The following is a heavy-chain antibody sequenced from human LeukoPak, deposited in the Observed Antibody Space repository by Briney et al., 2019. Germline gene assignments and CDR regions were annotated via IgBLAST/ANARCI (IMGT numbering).Heavy chain of an antibody. CDR3: ARVTGPTSTMVRGVIIPAFDS. V-gene: IGHV3-53*01. CDR2: IYSGGST. CDR1: GFTVSNNY. Sequence: GGSLRLSCAASGFTVSNNYMSWVRQAPGKGLEWVSVIYSGGSTYYADSVKGRFTISRDNSKNTLYLQMNSLRAEDTAVYYCARVTGPTSTMVRGVIIPAFDSWGRGTLVTVSS. D-gene: IGHD3-10*01. J-gene: IGHJ4*02.